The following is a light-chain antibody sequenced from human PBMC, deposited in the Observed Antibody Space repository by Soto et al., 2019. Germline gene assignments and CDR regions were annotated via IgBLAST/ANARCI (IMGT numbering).Light chain of an antibody. Sequence: EIVLTQSPGTLSLSPGERATLSCRASQSISSSYLAWYQQKPGQAPRLLIYGASNRATGIPDRFSGSGSGTDFTLPISRLEPEDFAVYYCQQYGSSPPYAFGQGTKLEIK. CDR2: GAS. V-gene: IGKV3-20*01. J-gene: IGKJ2*01. CDR1: QSISSSY. CDR3: QQYGSSPPYA.